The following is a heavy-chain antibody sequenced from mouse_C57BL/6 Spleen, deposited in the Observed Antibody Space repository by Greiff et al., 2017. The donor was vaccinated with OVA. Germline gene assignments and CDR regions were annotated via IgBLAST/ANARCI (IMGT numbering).Heavy chain of an antibody. CDR1: GYTFTDYE. V-gene: IGHV1-15*01. J-gene: IGHJ3*01. CDR2: IDPETGGT. CDR3: TRAYGNYEGAWFAY. D-gene: IGHD2-1*01. Sequence: VKVVESGAELVRPGASLTLSCKASGYTFTDYEMHWVKQTPVHGLEWIGAIDPETGGTAYNQKFKGKAILTADKSSSTAYMELRSLTSEDSAVYYCTRAYGNYEGAWFAYWGQGTLVTVSA.